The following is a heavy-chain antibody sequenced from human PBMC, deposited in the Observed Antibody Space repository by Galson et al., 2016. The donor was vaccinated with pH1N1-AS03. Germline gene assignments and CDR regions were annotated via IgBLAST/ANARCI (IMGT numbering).Heavy chain of an antibody. D-gene: IGHD3-16*01. CDR1: GFTFSRYW. CDR2: INPDGSQK. J-gene: IGHJ4*02. V-gene: IGHV3-7*03. Sequence: SLRLSCAASGFTFSRYWMTWVRQAPGKGLEWVANINPDGSQKYYVDSMKGRFTISRDNAKNSLYLQMNSLRVEDTAVYYCARGETGNVRFDYWCQGAPVTFSS. CDR3: ARGETGNVRFDY.